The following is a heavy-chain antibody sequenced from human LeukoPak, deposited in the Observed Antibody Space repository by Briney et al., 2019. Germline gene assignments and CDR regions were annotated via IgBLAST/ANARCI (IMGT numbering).Heavy chain of an antibody. J-gene: IGHJ6*03. CDR3: ARLVGSIPYYMDV. CDR2: IYTSGST. D-gene: IGHD2-21*01. CDR1: GGSISSYY. Sequence: PSETLFLTCTVSGGSISSYYWSWIRQPPGKGLEWIGYIYTSGSTNYNPSLKSRVTISVDTSKNQFSLKLSSVTAADTAVYYCARLVGSIPYYMDVWGKGTTVTVSS. V-gene: IGHV4-4*09.